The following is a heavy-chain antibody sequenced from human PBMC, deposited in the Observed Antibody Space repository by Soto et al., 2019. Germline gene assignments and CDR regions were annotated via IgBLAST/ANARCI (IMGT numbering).Heavy chain of an antibody. J-gene: IGHJ6*02. D-gene: IGHD5-18*01. CDR3: AREGSHSYGYDYYYYGMDV. CDR2: ISAYNGNT. CDR1: GYTFTSYG. Sequence: GASVKVSCKASGYTFTSYGISWVRQAPGQGLEWMGWISAYNGNTNYAQKLQGRVTMTTDTSTSTAYMELRSLRSDDTAVYYCAREGSHSYGYDYYYYGMDVWGQGTTVTSP. V-gene: IGHV1-18*04.